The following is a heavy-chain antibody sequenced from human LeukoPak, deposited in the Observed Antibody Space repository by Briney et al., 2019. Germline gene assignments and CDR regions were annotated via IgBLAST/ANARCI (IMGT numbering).Heavy chain of an antibody. J-gene: IGHJ6*03. Sequence: KPGGSLRLSCAASGFTFSSYSMNWVRQAPGKGLEWVSSISSSSSYIYYADSVKGRFTIPRDNAKNSLYLQMNSLRAEDTAVYYCARWAVYYYYMDVWGKGTTVTVSS. D-gene: IGHD6-19*01. CDR2: ISSSSSYI. V-gene: IGHV3-21*01. CDR1: GFTFSSYS. CDR3: ARWAVYYYYMDV.